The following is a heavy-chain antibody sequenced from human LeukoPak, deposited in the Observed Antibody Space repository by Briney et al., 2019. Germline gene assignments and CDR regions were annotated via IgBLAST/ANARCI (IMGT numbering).Heavy chain of an antibody. CDR2: INPNSGGT. J-gene: IGHJ4*02. V-gene: IGHV1-2*02. Sequence: ASVKVSCKASGYTFTGYYMHWVQQAPGQGLEWMGWINPNSGGTNYAQKFQGRVTMTRDTSISTAYMELSRLRSDDTAVYYCARDGATAGSWYFDYWGQGTLVTVSS. CDR3: ARDGATAGSWYFDY. D-gene: IGHD5-12*01. CDR1: GYTFTGYY.